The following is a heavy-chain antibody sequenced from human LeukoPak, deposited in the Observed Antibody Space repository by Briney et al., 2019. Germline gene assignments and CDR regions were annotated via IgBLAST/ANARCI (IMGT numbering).Heavy chain of an antibody. V-gene: IGHV4-59*01. D-gene: IGHD4-17*01. CDR1: GGSISSYY. CDR3: ARGIYDYGDYDWFDP. J-gene: IGHJ5*02. Sequence: PSETLSLTCTVSGGSISSYYWSWIRKPPGKGLEWIGYIYYSGSTNYNPSLKSRVTISVDTSKNRFSLKLSSVTAADTAVYYCARGIYDYGDYDWFDPWGQGTLVTVSS. CDR2: IYYSGST.